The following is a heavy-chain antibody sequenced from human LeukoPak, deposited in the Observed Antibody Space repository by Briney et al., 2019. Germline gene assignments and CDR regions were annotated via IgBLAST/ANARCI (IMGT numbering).Heavy chain of an antibody. J-gene: IGHJ4*02. Sequence: EPLSLTCRVSGGSIIRYYWSWIRQPPGKGLEWIGLTHYTGSTHYNHSLKSRVTISVDTSKNQLSLKLSSVTAADTAVYYCARDLDNSGWYVFDYWSQGNLVTVSS. CDR1: GGSIIRYY. V-gene: IGHV4-59*01. CDR3: ARDLDNSGWYVFDY. CDR2: THYTGST. D-gene: IGHD6-19*01.